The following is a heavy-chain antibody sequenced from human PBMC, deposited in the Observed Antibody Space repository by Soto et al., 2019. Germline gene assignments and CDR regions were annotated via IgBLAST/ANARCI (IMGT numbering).Heavy chain of an antibody. CDR1: GFTFSSYA. Sequence: EVQLLESGGGLVQPGMSLRLSCAASGFTFSSYAMSWVRQAPGKGLEWVSAISGIGHSTYYADSEKGRFTISRDNSKNTLYLQMNSLRAEDTAVYYCAKRIMATIGHFDSWGQGTLVTVSS. CDR3: AKRIMATIGHFDS. J-gene: IGHJ4*02. V-gene: IGHV3-23*01. CDR2: ISGIGHST. D-gene: IGHD5-12*01.